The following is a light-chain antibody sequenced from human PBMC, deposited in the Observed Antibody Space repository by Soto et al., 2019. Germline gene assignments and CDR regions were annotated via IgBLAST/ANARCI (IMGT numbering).Light chain of an antibody. V-gene: IGLV2-23*01. J-gene: IGLJ1*01. CDR3: CSFACTGTQYV. Sequence: QSALTQPASVSGSLGQSTTISCIGSSDNIGSYNLVSWYQQKPGKAPKIIIFEGSKRPSGVSNRFSGSRSGNPASLTISGLQAEDEADYYCCSFACTGTQYVFGTGTKLTVL. CDR1: SDNIGSYNL. CDR2: EGS.